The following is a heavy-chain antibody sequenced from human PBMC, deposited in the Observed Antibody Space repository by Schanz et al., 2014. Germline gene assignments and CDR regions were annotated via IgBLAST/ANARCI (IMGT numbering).Heavy chain of an antibody. J-gene: IGHJ3*02. D-gene: IGHD6-19*01. CDR2: LYINAGST. CDR3: AKDSSALYGRDDAFDI. V-gene: IGHV3-66*03. CDR1: GFSVSTNY. Sequence: EVQLVESGGGLIQPGGSLRLSCAVSGFSVSTNYMSWARQAPGKGLEWISSLYINAGSTRYADSVKGRFFISRDSSKNTLYLQMSSLRVEDTAVYYCAKDSSALYGRDDAFDIWGQGTMVTVSS.